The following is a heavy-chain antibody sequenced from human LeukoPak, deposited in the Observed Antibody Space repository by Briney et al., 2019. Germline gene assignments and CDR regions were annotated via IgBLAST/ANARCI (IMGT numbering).Heavy chain of an antibody. Sequence: GGSLRLSCAASGFTFSSYAMTWVRQAPGKGLEWVSSISGSDGSTYYADSVKGRFTISRDNAKNSLYLQMNSLRAEDTAVYYCTYGSGSYYNKRDDAFDIWGQGTMVTVSS. J-gene: IGHJ3*02. CDR1: GFTFSSYA. CDR3: TYGSGSYYNKRDDAFDI. CDR2: ISGSDGST. V-gene: IGHV3-23*01. D-gene: IGHD3-10*01.